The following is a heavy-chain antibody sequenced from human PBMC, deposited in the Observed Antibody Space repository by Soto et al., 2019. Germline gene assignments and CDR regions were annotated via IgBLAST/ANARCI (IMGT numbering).Heavy chain of an antibody. D-gene: IGHD3-10*01. V-gene: IGHV3-30-3*01. CDR2: ISYDGSNK. CDR1: GFTFSSYA. Sequence: GESLRLSCAASGFTFSSYAMHWVRQAPGKGLEWVAVISYDGSNKYYADSGKGRFTISRDNSRNTLYLQMNSLRAEDTAVYYCARDSYDTMVRGVIIFFFDYWGQGTLVTVSS. J-gene: IGHJ4*02. CDR3: ARDSYDTMVRGVIIFFFDY.